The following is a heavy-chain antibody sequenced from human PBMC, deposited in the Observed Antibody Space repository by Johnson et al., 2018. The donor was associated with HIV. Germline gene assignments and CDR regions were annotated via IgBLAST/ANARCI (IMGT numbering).Heavy chain of an antibody. CDR1: GFTVSSNY. CDR2: ISYDGSNK. V-gene: IGHV3-30*18. Sequence: QVQLVESGGGLVQPGGSLRLSCAASGFTVSSNYMSWVRQAPGKGLEWVAVISYDGSNKYYADSVKGRFTISRDNATNSLFLQMNIVRDEDTAVYYCTKFVGDCSGGSCYTPGDIWGQGAMVTVSS. CDR3: TKFVGDCSGGSCYTPGDI. D-gene: IGHD2-15*01. J-gene: IGHJ3*02.